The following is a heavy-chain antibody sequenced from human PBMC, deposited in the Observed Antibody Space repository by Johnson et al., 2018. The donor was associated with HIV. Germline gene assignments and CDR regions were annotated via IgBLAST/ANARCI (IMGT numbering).Heavy chain of an antibody. V-gene: IGHV3-23*04. CDR2: INHSGDGT. CDR1: GFTFSIYA. D-gene: IGHD1-20*01. Sequence: VQLVESGGGLVQPGGSLRLSCAASGFTFSIYAMIWVRQAPGKGLEWVSAINHSGDGTYSADSVKGRFTVSRDNSKNMLYLQMNSLRAEDTAVYYCARAEGLTGRNAFDIWGQGTMVTVSS. J-gene: IGHJ3*02. CDR3: ARAEGLTGRNAFDI.